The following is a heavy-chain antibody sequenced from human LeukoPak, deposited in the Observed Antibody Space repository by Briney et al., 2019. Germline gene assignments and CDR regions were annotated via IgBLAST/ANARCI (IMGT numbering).Heavy chain of an antibody. CDR2: IRSKAYGGTA. CDR3: TKGWSYFAS. D-gene: IGHD1-26*01. Sequence: GRSLRLSCTASGFTFGDYAMTWVRQAPGKGLEWVGFIRSKAYGGTAEYAASVKGRFTISRDDSKSIAYMQMNSLKIEDTALYYCTKGWSYFASWGQGTLVTVSS. V-gene: IGHV3-49*04. CDR1: GFTFGDYA. J-gene: IGHJ4*02.